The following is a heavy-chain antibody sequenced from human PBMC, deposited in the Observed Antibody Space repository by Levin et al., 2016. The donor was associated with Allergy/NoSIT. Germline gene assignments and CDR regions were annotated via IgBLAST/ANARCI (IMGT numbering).Heavy chain of an antibody. D-gene: IGHD6-13*01. V-gene: IGHV3-20*04. J-gene: IGHJ4*02. CDR2: INWNGGST. CDR1: GFTFDDYG. Sequence: GGSLRLSCAASGFTFDDYGMSWVRQAPGKGLEWVSGINWNGGSTVYAHSVRGRFTISRDNAKNSLYLQMNSLRAEDTAFYYCARDKGRSWYSCFDYWGQGTLVTVSS. CDR3: ARDKGRSWYSCFDY.